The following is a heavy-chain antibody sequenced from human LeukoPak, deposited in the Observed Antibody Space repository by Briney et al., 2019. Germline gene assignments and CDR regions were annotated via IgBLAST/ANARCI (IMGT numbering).Heavy chain of an antibody. CDR2: IRYDGSNK. D-gene: IGHD6-19*01. V-gene: IGHV3-30*02. CDR3: AKSGEQQWLVRWYFDY. Sequence: GGSLRLSCAASGFTFSSYGMHWVRQAPGKGLEWVAFIRYDGSNKYYADSVKGRSTISRDNSKNTLYLQMNSLRAEDTAVYYCAKSGEQQWLVRWYFDYWGQGTLVTVSS. CDR1: GFTFSSYG. J-gene: IGHJ4*02.